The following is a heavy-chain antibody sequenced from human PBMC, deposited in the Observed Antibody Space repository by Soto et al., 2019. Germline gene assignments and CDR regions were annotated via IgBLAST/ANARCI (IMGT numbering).Heavy chain of an antibody. CDR1: GYTFTGYY. CDR2: INPNSGST. J-gene: IGHJ6*02. V-gene: IGHV1-2*02. Sequence: ASVKVSCKASGYTFTGYYIQWVRQAPGQGLEWMGWINPNSGSTNYAQNFQGRVTMTRDTSISTAYMELSRLRSDDTAVYHCARGGKGVVVGEDYYYYGMDVWGQGTTVTVYS. D-gene: IGHD2-15*01. CDR3: ARGGKGVVVGEDYYYYGMDV.